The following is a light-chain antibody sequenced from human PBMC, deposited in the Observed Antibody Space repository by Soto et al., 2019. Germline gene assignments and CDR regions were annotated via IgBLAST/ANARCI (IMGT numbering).Light chain of an antibody. CDR3: MQSTQLPPT. J-gene: IGKJ5*01. CDR2: EVS. CDR1: QSLLHITGETF. V-gene: IGKV2D-29*02. Sequence: DVVLTQTPLSLSVAPGQPASISCKSSQSLLHITGETFLFWYLQKPGQSPQRLIYEVSTRVSGVPDRFSSSGSGTDFTLEISRVETDDVGIYYCMQSTQLPPTFGQGTRLGIE.